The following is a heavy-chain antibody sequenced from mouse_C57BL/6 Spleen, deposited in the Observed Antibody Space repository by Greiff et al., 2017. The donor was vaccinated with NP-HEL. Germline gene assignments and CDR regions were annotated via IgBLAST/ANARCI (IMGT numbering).Heavy chain of an antibody. Sequence: QVQLQQPGAELVRPGSSVKLSCKASGYTFTSYWMHCVKQRPIQGLEWIGNIDPSDSETHYNQKFKDKATLTVDKSSSTAYMQLSSLTSEDSAVYYCARGSLGRLAMDYWGQGTSVTVSS. J-gene: IGHJ4*01. CDR3: ARGSLGRLAMDY. V-gene: IGHV1-52*01. D-gene: IGHD4-1*01. CDR1: GYTFTSYW. CDR2: IDPSDSET.